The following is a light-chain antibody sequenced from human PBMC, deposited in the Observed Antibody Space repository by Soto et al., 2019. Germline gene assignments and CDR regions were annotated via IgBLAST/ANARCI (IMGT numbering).Light chain of an antibody. CDR3: RSYAGSSTFVV. CDR2: EDT. V-gene: IGLV2-23*01. CDR1: SSDVGSYNL. Sequence: QSALTQPASVSGSPGQSITISCTGTSSDVGSYNLVSWYQQHPGKAPKLMIYEDTKWPSGVSNRFSGSKSGTTASLTISGLQAEDEADYYCRSYAGSSTFVVFGGGTQLTVL. J-gene: IGLJ2*01.